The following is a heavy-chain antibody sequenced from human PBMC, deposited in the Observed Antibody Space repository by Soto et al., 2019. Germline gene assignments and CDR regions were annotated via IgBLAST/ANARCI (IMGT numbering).Heavy chain of an antibody. CDR2: INHSGST. V-gene: IGHV4-34*01. CDR3: ARHACTRCLRWYGFYEDV. J-gene: IGHJ6*04. Sequence: PSETLSLTCAVYGWSFSGYYWSWIRQPPGKGLEWIGEINHSGSTNYNPSLNSRVTISVDTSKNDFSLSLNSVTAADTAVYYCARHACTRCLRWYGFYEDVWGKGTTVTVSS. CDR1: GWSFSGYY. D-gene: IGHD2-2*01.